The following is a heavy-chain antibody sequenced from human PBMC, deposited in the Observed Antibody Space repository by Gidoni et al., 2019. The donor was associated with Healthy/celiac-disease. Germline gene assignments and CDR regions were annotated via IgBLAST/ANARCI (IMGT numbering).Heavy chain of an antibody. D-gene: IGHD2-15*01. Sequence: EVQLVESGGGLVKPGGSLRLSCAASGFTVSSHYTSWVRQAPGKGLEWVSVIYSGGSTYYADSVKGRFTISRDNSKNTLYLQMNSLRAEDTAVYYCAREGCSGGSCPYYYYYYMDVWGKGTTVTVSS. CDR1: GFTVSSHY. CDR3: AREGCSGGSCPYYYYYYMDV. CDR2: IYSGGST. V-gene: IGHV3-66*01. J-gene: IGHJ6*03.